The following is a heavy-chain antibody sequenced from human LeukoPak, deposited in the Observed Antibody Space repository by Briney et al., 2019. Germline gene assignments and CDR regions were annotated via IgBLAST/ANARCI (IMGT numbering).Heavy chain of an antibody. CDR1: GGFISSGCYY. Sequence: SQTLSLTCTVSGGFISSGCYYWSWIRQHPGKGLEWIGYIYYSGSTYYNPSLKSRVTISVDTSKNQFSLKPSSVTAADTAVYFCARRNDPYGLDVWGQGTTVTVSS. J-gene: IGHJ6*02. V-gene: IGHV4-31*03. CDR3: ARRNDPYGLDV. CDR2: IYYSGST. D-gene: IGHD1-1*01.